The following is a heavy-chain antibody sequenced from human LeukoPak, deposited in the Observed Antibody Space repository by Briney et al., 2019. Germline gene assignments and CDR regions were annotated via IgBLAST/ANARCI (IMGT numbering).Heavy chain of an antibody. CDR3: AREEEGDYSDYFDY. CDR2: IQTSGST. D-gene: IGHD2-15*01. V-gene: IGHV4-4*07. J-gene: IGHJ4*02. Sequence: SETLSLACSISGVSIRSYSWSWIRQPSGKGLEWIGRIQTSGSTNYNPSLRSRVTMSVDTSKNQFSLKLSSVTAADTAVYYCAREEEGDYSDYFDYWGQGTLVTVSS. CDR1: GVSIRSYS.